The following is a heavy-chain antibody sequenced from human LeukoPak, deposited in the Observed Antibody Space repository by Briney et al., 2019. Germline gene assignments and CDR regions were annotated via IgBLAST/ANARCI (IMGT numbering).Heavy chain of an antibody. CDR1: GYTFTSYG. Sequence: ASVKVSCKASGYTFTSYGISWVRQAPGQGLEWMGWISAYNGNTNYAQKLQGRVTMTTDTSTSTAYMELRSLRSDDTAVYYCARAEPSDYDFWSGLDYWGQGTLVTVSS. D-gene: IGHD3-3*01. CDR3: ARAEPSDYDFWSGLDY. J-gene: IGHJ4*02. CDR2: ISAYNGNT. V-gene: IGHV1-18*01.